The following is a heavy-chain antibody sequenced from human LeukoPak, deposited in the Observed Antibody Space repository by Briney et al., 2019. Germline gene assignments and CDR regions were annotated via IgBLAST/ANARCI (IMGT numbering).Heavy chain of an antibody. D-gene: IGHD2-2*01. CDR2: IKQDGSEK. J-gene: IGHJ4*02. V-gene: IGHV3-7*03. CDR1: GFTFSTYY. Sequence: GGSLRLSCAASGFTFSTYYMSWVRQAPGTGLEWVANIKQDGSEKYYVDSVKGRFTISRDNAKNSLYLQMNSLRAEDTAVYYCARVSGKVVPAAPVDYWGQGTLVTVSS. CDR3: ARVSGKVVPAAPVDY.